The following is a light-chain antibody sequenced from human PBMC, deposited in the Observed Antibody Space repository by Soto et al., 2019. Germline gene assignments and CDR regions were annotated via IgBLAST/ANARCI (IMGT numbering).Light chain of an antibody. J-gene: IGLJ2*01. Sequence: NFMLTQPHSVSESPGKTVTISCTRSSGSIASNYVQWYQQRPGSAPTTVIYEDNQRPSGVPDRFFGSSDSSSNSASLTISGLKTEDEADYYCQSYDSSNHVVFGGGTKVTVL. V-gene: IGLV6-57*04. CDR2: EDN. CDR1: SGSIASNY. CDR3: QSYDSSNHVV.